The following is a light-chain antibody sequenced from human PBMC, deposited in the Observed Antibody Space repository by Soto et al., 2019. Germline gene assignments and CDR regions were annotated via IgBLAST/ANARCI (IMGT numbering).Light chain of an antibody. Sequence: EIVLTQSPVTLSVSPGDRAALSCRASQSVSSNLAWYQQKPGQAPRLLIYGASTRATGVPARFSGSGSGTEFTLTISSLQSEDFAVYYCQQYNNWTPYTFGQGTKLEIK. CDR1: QSVSSN. CDR2: GAS. V-gene: IGKV3-15*01. J-gene: IGKJ2*01. CDR3: QQYNNWTPYT.